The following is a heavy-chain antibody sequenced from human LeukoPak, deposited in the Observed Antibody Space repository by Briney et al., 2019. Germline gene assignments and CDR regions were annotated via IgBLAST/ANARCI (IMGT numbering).Heavy chain of an antibody. CDR3: ARDWGSGNSYYFDY. D-gene: IGHD3-10*01. V-gene: IGHV3-33*01. Sequence: GGSLRLSCAASGFTFSSYGMHWVRQAPGKGLEWVAVIWYDGSNKYYEDSVKGRFTISRDNSKNTLYPQMNSLRAEDTAVYYCARDWGSGNSYYFDYWGQGTLVTVSS. J-gene: IGHJ4*02. CDR1: GFTFSSYG. CDR2: IWYDGSNK.